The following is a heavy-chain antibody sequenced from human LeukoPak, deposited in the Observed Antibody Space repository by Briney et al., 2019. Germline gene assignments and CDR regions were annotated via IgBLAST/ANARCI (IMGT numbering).Heavy chain of an antibody. CDR3: ARYRSGWAPYFDN. V-gene: IGHV4-39*07. CDR1: GGFISSSTHY. D-gene: IGHD6-19*01. CDR2: IYYTGST. J-gene: IGHJ4*02. Sequence: PSETLSLTCTVSGGFISSSTHYWGWIRQPPGKGLEWIGNIYYTGSTYYNPSLESRVTISVDTSKDQFSLRLNSATAADTATYYCARYRSGWAPYFDNWGQGTLVTVSS.